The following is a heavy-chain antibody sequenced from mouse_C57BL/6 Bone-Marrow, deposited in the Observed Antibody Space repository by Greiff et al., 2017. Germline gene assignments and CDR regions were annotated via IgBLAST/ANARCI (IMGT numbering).Heavy chain of an antibody. J-gene: IGHJ1*03. CDR1: DSEVFPIAY. V-gene: IGHV15-2*01. CDR2: ILPSIGSR. CDR3: ARMGWLLQYFDV. D-gene: IGHD2-3*01. Sequence: QVQLQQSGSELRSPGSSVKLSCKDFDSEVFPIAYMSWVRQKPGHGFEWIGGILPSIGSRIYGEKFEDKATLHADTLSNTAYLELNSLTSEDSAIYYCARMGWLLQYFDVWGTGTTVTVSS.